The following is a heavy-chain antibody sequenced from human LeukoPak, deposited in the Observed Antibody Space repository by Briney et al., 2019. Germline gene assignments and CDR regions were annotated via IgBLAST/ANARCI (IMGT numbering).Heavy chain of an antibody. D-gene: IGHD3-22*01. V-gene: IGHV3-53*01. J-gene: IGHJ4*02. CDR2: IYSGGST. CDR1: GFTVSSNY. Sequence: GGSLRLSCAASGFTVSSNYMSWVRQAPGRGLEWVSVIYSGGSTYYAGSVKGRFTISRDNSKNTLYLQMNSLRAEDTAVYYCASTYYYDSSGYSFDYWGQGTLVTVSS. CDR3: ASTYYYDSSGYSFDY.